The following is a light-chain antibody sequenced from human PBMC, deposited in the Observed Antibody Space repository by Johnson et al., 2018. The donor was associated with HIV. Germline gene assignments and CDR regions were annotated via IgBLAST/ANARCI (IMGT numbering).Light chain of an antibody. CDR2: KNN. J-gene: IGLJ1*01. V-gene: IGLV1-51*02. CDR3: GTWDTSLSAGGV. Sequence: QSVLTQPPSASGTPGQRVTISCSGSTSNIGSNTVNWYRQLPGTAPEVLIYKNNERPSGIPDRFSGSKSGTSATLGITGLQTGDEADYYCGTWDTSLSAGGVFGTGTKVTVL. CDR1: TSNIGSNT.